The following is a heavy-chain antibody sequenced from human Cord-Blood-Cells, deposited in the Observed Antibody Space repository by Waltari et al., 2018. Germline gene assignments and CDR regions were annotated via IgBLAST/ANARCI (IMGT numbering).Heavy chain of an antibody. CDR3: ARDGPRITMVRGVIDY. J-gene: IGHJ4*02. CDR1: GYTFTGYY. Sequence: VQLVQSGAEVKKPGASVKVSCKASGYTFTGYYMHWVRQAPGQGLEWMGWINPNSGGTNYAQKFQGRVTMTRDTSISTAYKELSRLRSDDTAVYYCARDGPRITMVRGVIDYWGQGTLVTVSS. D-gene: IGHD3-10*01. V-gene: IGHV1-2*02. CDR2: INPNSGGT.